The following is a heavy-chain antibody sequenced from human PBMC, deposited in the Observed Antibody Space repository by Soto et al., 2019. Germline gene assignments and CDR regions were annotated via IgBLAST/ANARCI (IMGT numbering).Heavy chain of an antibody. CDR2: IYHSGST. V-gene: IGHV4-30-2*01. Sequence: SETLSLTCAVSGGSMSSGGYSWSWIRQPPGKGLEWIGYIYHSGSTYYNPSLKSRVTISVDRSKNQFSLKLSSVTAADTAVYYCARTTVTTGWFDPWGQGTLVTVSS. CDR3: ARTTVTTGWFDP. D-gene: IGHD4-17*01. J-gene: IGHJ5*02. CDR1: GGSMSSGGYS.